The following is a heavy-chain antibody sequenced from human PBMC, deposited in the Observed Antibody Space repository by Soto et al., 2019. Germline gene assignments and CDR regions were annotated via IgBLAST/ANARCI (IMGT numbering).Heavy chain of an antibody. CDR2: MNPNNGNT. CDR1: GYTFTSYD. CDR3: ARDHYYGSGSYNFFDS. J-gene: IGHJ4*02. D-gene: IGHD3-10*01. V-gene: IGHV1-8*01. Sequence: ASVKVSCKASGYTFTSYDINWVRQATGQGLEWMGCMNPNNGNTGYAQKFQGRVTITRDTSASTAYMELSSLRSEDTAVYYCARDHYYGSGSYNFFDSWGQGALVTVSS.